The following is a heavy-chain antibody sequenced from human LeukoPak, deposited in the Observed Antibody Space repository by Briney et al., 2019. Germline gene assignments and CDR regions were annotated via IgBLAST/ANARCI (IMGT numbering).Heavy chain of an antibody. J-gene: IGHJ4*02. CDR2: IWYDGSNK. CDR1: GFTFSAYA. CDR3: ARVSPEIVVVTGTGAPDY. D-gene: IGHD2-21*02. V-gene: IGHV3-33*07. Sequence: GGSLRLSCEASGFTFSAYAMTWVRQAPGKGLEWVAVIWYDGSNKYYADSVKGRFTISRDNSKNTVYLQMNSLRAEDTAVYYCARVSPEIVVVTGTGAPDYWGQGTLVTVSS.